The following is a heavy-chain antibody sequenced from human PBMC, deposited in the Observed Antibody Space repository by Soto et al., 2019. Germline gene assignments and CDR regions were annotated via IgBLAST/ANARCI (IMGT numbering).Heavy chain of an antibody. J-gene: IGHJ5*02. CDR2: IDPSDSYT. CDR1: GYTFTTYW. D-gene: IGHD3-10*01. V-gene: IGHV5-10-1*01. CDR3: ARHVALFAWFDP. Sequence: GESLKISCQGSGYTFTTYWITWVRQMPGGGLEWMGRIDPSDSYTNYSPSFQGHVTISADKSISTAYLQWSSLKASDTAMYYCARHVALFAWFDPWGQGTLVTVSS.